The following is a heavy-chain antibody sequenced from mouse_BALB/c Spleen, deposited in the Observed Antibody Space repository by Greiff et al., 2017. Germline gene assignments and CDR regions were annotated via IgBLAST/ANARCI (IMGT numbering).Heavy chain of an antibody. D-gene: IGHD1-1*01. J-gene: IGHJ2*01. CDR2: INPYNGDT. CDR1: GYSFTGYF. Sequence: EVKLMESGPELVKPGASVKISCKASGYSFTGYFMNWVKQSHGKSLEWIGRINPYNGDTFYNQKFKGKATLTVDKSSSTAHMELLSLTSEDSAVYYCGRNYYGSSYVEVFGYWGQGTTLTVSS. CDR3: GRNYYGSSYVEVFGY. V-gene: IGHV1-37*01.